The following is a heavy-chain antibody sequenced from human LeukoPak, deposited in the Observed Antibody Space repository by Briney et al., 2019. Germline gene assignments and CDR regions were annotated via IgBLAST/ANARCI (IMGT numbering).Heavy chain of an antibody. CDR2: IRQDGSEK. V-gene: IGHV3-7*01. D-gene: IGHD1-14*01. CDR1: GFIFNNYW. CDR3: ARVHRSRAFDY. Sequence: GGSLRLSCAASGFIFNNYWMSWVRQAPGKGLEWVANIRQDGSEKYYVDSVKGRFTISRDNAKNSLYLQMNSLRAEDTAVYYCARVHRSRAFDYWGQGTLVTVSS. J-gene: IGHJ4*02.